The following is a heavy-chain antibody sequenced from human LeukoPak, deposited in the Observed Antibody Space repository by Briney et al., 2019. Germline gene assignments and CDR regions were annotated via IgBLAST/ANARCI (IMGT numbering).Heavy chain of an antibody. J-gene: IGHJ4*02. CDR2: IYYSGSA. Sequence: SETLSLTCTVSGGSISSGGYYWSWIRQHPGKGLEWIGYIYYSGSAYYNPSLKSRVTISVDTSKNQFSLKLSSVTAADTAVYYCARENSSSPGRWSYWGQGTLVTVSS. V-gene: IGHV4-31*03. CDR1: GGSISSGGYY. D-gene: IGHD6-6*01. CDR3: ARENSSSPGRWSY.